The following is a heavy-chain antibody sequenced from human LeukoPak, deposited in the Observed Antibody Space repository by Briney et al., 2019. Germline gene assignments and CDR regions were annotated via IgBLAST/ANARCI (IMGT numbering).Heavy chain of an antibody. J-gene: IGHJ5*02. D-gene: IGHD6-13*01. CDR1: GFTVSSNY. CDR2: IYSGGST. Sequence: PGGSLRLSCAASGFTVSSNYMSWVRQAPGKGLEGVSVIYSGGSTYYADSVKGRFTTSRDNAKNTLYLQMNSLRGEDTAVYYCTRERGLIAPSGVDLWGQGTLVTVSS. CDR3: TRERGLIAPSGVDL. V-gene: IGHV3-53*01.